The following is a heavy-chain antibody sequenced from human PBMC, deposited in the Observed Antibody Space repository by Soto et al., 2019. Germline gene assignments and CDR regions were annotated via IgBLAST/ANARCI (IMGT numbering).Heavy chain of an antibody. V-gene: IGHV4-30-2*01. Sequence: PSETLSLTCAVSGGSISSGGYSWSWIRQPPGKGLEWIGYIYHSGSTYYNPSLKSRVTISVDRSKNQFSLKLSSVTAADTAVYYCAEQKITGTTRWFDPWGQGTLVTVYS. D-gene: IGHD1-20*01. CDR1: GGSISSGGYS. J-gene: IGHJ5*02. CDR3: AEQKITGTTRWFDP. CDR2: IYHSGST.